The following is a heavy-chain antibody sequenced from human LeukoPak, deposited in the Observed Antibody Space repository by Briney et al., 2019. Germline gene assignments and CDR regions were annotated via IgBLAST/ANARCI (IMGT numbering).Heavy chain of an antibody. CDR2: INHSGST. Sequence: SETLSLTCAVYVGSFSGYYWSWIRQPPGKGLEWIGEINHSGSTNYNPSLKTRVTILVDTSKNQFSLKLSSVTAADTAVYYCARGESSFYGSGSYHQPFDYWGQGTLVTVSS. J-gene: IGHJ4*02. CDR3: ARGESSFYGSGSYHQPFDY. CDR1: VGSFSGYY. V-gene: IGHV4-34*01. D-gene: IGHD3-10*01.